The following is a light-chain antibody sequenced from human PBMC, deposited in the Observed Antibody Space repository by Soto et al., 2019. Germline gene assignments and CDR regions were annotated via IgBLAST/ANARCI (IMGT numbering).Light chain of an antibody. Sequence: QSALTQPASVSGSPGQSITISCTGTSSDVGGYNYVSWYQQHPGKAPKLMIYEVSNRPSGVSNRFSGSKSGNTASLTISGLQAEHEADYYCSSYTSSRTVVFGGGTKLT. CDR1: SSDVGGYNY. CDR3: SSYTSSRTVV. J-gene: IGLJ2*01. V-gene: IGLV2-14*01. CDR2: EVS.